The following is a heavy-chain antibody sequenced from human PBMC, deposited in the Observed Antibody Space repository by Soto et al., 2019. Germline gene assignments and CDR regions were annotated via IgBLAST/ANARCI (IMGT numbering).Heavy chain of an antibody. Sequence: GASVKVSCKTSGGTFTSYTLSWVRQAPGQGPEWMGKIIPIVDRPNYAQKFQGRITITADKSTSTVYMELISLRSEDSAIYYCASGTGTTQAYWGQGTLVTVSS. J-gene: IGHJ4*02. CDR2: IIPIVDRP. CDR1: GGTFTSYT. V-gene: IGHV1-69*02. CDR3: ASGTGTTQAY. D-gene: IGHD1-1*01.